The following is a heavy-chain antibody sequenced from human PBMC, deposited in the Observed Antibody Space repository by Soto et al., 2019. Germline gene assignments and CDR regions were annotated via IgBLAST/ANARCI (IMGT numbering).Heavy chain of an antibody. CDR2: ICYDGSTK. Sequence: QVQLVESGGGVVQPGRSLRLSCTASGFTFSSYGMHWVRQAPGKGLEWVAVICYDGSTKFYADSVKGRFTISRDNSKNTLYLEMNSLRVEDEAVYYCARRFCVHNVCCGNFYGMGVWGQGTTVSVSS. J-gene: IGHJ6*02. CDR3: ARRFCVHNVCCGNFYGMGV. D-gene: IGHD3-3*01. CDR1: GFTFSSYG. V-gene: IGHV3-33*01.